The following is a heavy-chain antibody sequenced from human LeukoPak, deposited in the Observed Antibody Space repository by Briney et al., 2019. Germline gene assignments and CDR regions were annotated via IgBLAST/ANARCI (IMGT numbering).Heavy chain of an antibody. V-gene: IGHV3-48*04. D-gene: IGHD3-10*01. J-gene: IGHJ6*03. CDR3: ARDGSGTNYYYYMDV. CDR2: ISSSSSTI. CDR1: GFTFSSYS. Sequence: PGGSLRLSCAASGFTFSSYSMNWVRQAPGKGLEWVSYISSSSSTIYYADSVKGRFTISRDNAKNSLYLQMNSLRAEDTAVYYCARDGSGTNYYYYMDVWGKGTTVTVSS.